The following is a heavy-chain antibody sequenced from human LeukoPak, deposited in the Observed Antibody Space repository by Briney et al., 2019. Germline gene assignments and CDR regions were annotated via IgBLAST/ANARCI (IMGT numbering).Heavy chain of an antibody. D-gene: IGHD5-18*01. J-gene: IGHJ4*02. CDR2: IYYAGST. Sequence: SGTLSLTCTVSGGSIRSYYWSWIRQPPGKGLERIGYIYYAGSTTYNTSLKSRVSISIDTSKNQFSLKLNSVTAAETAVYYCASGERGYSYGPLDYWGQGTLVTVSS. CDR3: ASGERGYSYGPLDY. V-gene: IGHV4-59*08. CDR1: GGSIRSYY.